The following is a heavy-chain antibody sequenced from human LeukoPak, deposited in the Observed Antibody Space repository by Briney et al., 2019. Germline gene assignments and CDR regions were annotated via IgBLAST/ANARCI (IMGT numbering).Heavy chain of an antibody. CDR3: ARHFYGSGGYYYMDV. D-gene: IGHD3-10*01. V-gene: IGHV5-51*01. CDR1: GYSFTNYW. Sequence: GESLKISCKGSGYSFTNYWIGWVRQMPGKGLEWMGIIYPGDSDTRYNPSFQGQVTISAAKSISTAYLQWSSLKASDTAIYYCARHFYGSGGYYYMDVWGKGTTVTVSS. CDR2: IYPGDSDT. J-gene: IGHJ6*03.